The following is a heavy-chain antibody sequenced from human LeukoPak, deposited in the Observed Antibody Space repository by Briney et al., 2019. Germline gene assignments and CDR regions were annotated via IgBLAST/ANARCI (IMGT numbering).Heavy chain of an antibody. CDR1: GYTLTELS. CDR3: ARGRYSSSWYVWWFDP. Sequence: ASVKVSCKVSGYTLTELSMHWVRQAPGKGLEWMGGFDPEDGETIYAQKFQGRVTMTRDTSTSTVYMELSSLRSEDTAVYYCARGRYSSSWYVWWFDPWGQGTLVTVSS. D-gene: IGHD6-13*01. J-gene: IGHJ5*02. CDR2: FDPEDGET. V-gene: IGHV1-24*01.